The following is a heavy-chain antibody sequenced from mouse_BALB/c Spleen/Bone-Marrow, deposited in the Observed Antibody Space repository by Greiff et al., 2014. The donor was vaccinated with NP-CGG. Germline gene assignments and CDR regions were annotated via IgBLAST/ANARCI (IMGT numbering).Heavy chain of an antibody. D-gene: IGHD2-10*02. CDR3: ARHGYGNYVAMDY. J-gene: IGHJ4*01. Sequence: VQLQQSGPELVKPGASMKISCKASGYSFTAYTMNWVKQSHGKNLEWIGLINPYDGGTSYNQKFKGKATLTVDKSSSTAYMELLSLTSEDSAVYYCARHGYGNYVAMDYWGQGTSVTVSS. CDR2: INPYDGGT. CDR1: GYSFTAYT. V-gene: IGHV1-18*01.